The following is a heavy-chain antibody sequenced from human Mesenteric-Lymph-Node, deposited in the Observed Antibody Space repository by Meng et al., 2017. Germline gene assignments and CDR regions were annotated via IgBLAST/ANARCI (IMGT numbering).Heavy chain of an antibody. V-gene: IGHV3-23*01. J-gene: IGHJ4*02. CDR1: GVTFSSYA. Sequence: VQLLESGGALVQPGGSLRLSCVDSGVTFSSYALTWVRRAPGKGLEWVSSISGSGDNTYYADSVKGRFTVSRDNSKNTLFLQMNSLRAEDTAVYYCATVQVTAGYWGQGTLVTVSS. CDR2: ISGSGDNT. D-gene: IGHD2-21*02. CDR3: ATVQVTAGY.